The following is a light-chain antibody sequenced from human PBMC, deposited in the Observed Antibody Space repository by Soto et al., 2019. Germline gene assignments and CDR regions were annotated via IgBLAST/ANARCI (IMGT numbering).Light chain of an antibody. CDR2: DVS. Sequence: QSVLNQPASVSGSPGQSITISCTGTSSDVGGYNYVSWYQQHPGKAPKLMIYDVSNRPSGVSNRFSGSESGNTASLTISGLQAEDDADYYCCSYTSSSTFVFGSGTKVTVL. V-gene: IGLV2-14*01. CDR1: SSDVGGYNY. CDR3: CSYTSSSTFV. J-gene: IGLJ1*01.